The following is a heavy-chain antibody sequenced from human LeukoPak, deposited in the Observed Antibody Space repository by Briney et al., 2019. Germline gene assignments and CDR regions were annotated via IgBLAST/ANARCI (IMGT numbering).Heavy chain of an antibody. CDR1: GFTFSSYG. Sequence: PGRPLRLSCAASGFTFSSYGMHWVRQAPGEGLEWVAVISYDGSNKYYADSVKGRFTISRDNSKNTLYLQMNSLRAEDTAVYYCAKVSPHYDILTHSASYFDYWGQGTLVTVSS. CDR3: AKVSPHYDILTHSASYFDY. V-gene: IGHV3-30*18. D-gene: IGHD3-9*01. J-gene: IGHJ4*02. CDR2: ISYDGSNK.